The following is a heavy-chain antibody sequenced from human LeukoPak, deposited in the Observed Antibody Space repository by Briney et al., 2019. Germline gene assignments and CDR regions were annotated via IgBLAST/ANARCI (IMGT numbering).Heavy chain of an antibody. D-gene: IGHD2-2*01. V-gene: IGHV3-30*02. CDR3: AKDTVGYCSSTSCYYFDY. J-gene: IGHJ4*02. CDR2: IRYDGSNK. Sequence: PGGSLRLSCAVSGFTFSDYYMSWVRQAPGKGLEWVAFIRYDGSNKYYADSVKGRFTISRDNSKNTLYLQMNSLRAEDTAVYYCAKDTVGYCSSTSCYYFDYWGQGTLVTVSS. CDR1: GFTFSDYY.